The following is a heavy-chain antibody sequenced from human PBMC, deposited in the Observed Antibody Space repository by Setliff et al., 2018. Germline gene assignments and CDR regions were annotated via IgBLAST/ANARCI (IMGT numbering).Heavy chain of an antibody. D-gene: IGHD1-26*01. CDR3: AMWQLGWFDP. Sequence: SETLSLTCTVSGGSISSYYWSWIRQPPGKGLEWIGYINYSGSTNYNPSLKSRVTISVDTSKNQVSLKLSSVTAADTAVYYCAMWQLGWFDPWGQGTLVTVSS. CDR2: INYSGST. J-gene: IGHJ5*02. V-gene: IGHV4-59*08. CDR1: GGSISSYY.